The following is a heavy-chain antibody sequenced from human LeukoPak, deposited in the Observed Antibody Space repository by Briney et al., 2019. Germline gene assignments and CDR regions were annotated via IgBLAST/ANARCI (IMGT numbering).Heavy chain of an antibody. CDR3: ARVADGSGRDC. V-gene: IGHV7-4-1*02. CDR2: INTNTGNP. D-gene: IGHD3-10*01. Sequence: ASVKVSCKASGYTFTGYYMHWVRQAPGQGLEWMGWINTNTGNPTYAQGFTGRFVFSLDTSVSTAYLQISSLKAEDTAVYYCARVADGSGRDCWGQGTLVTVSS. CDR1: GYTFTGYY. J-gene: IGHJ4*02.